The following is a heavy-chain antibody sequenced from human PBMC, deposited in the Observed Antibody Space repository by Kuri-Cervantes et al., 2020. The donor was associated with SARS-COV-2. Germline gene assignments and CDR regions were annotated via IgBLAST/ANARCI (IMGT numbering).Heavy chain of an antibody. J-gene: IGHJ4*02. D-gene: IGHD3-3*01. V-gene: IGHV4-61*01. CDR2: IYHTGSP. Sequence: GSLRLSCTVSGGSVSDRNSYWTWIRQSPGKGLEWIGYIYHTGSPTYSPSLKSRVTISLDKPKNQFSLRLTSVTAADTAVYYCARSPYDFWSGSWGWGRGTLVTVSS. CDR3: ARSPYDFWSGSWG. CDR1: GGSVSDRNSY.